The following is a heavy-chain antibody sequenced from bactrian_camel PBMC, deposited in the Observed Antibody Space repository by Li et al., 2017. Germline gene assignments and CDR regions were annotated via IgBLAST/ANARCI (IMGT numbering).Heavy chain of an antibody. J-gene: IGHJ4*01. Sequence: HVQLVESGGGSVQPGGSLRLSCGASGHTYSGNCMGWFRQRPGKGREGVAAIDADGAINYADSAKGRFTVSKDVDKNTLNLQMNNLKPEDTAVYYCVTSFGWRFYHYWARGPRSPSP. CDR2: IDADGAI. D-gene: IGHD3*01. CDR1: GHTYSGNC. V-gene: IGHV3S53*01.